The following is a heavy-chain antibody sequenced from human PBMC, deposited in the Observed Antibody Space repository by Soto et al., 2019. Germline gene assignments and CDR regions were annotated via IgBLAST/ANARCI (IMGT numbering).Heavy chain of an antibody. CDR2: MFYSGSS. CDR1: GGSTSSYS. J-gene: IGHJ3*02. D-gene: IGHD2-15*01. CDR3: AVTPRYCSGGSCYPAHALDI. V-gene: IGHV4-59*01. Sequence: SETLSLTCTVSGGSTSSYSWSWIRQPPGKGLEWIGYMFYSGSSEYNPSLKSRVTISVDTSKNQFSLNLSSVTAADTAVYYCAVTPRYCSGGSCYPAHALDIWGPGRMVTVSS.